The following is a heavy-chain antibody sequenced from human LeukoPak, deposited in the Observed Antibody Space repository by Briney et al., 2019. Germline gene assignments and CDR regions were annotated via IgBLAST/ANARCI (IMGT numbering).Heavy chain of an antibody. CDR3: ARSITIFGVATLGY. V-gene: IGHV1-46*01. CDR2: INPSGGST. J-gene: IGHJ4*02. D-gene: IGHD3-3*01. CDR1: GYTFTSYY. Sequence: ASVKVSCKASGYTFTSYYMHWVRQAPGQGLEWMGIINPSGGSTSYAQKFQGTLTLTRDMSTSTVYMDLSSLRSEDTAVYYCARSITIFGVATLGYWGQGTLVTVSS.